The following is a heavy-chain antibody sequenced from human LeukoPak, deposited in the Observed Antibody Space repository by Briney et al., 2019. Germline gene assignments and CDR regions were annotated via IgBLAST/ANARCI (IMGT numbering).Heavy chain of an antibody. D-gene: IGHD2-15*01. J-gene: IGHJ4*02. CDR3: ATFRGYCSGRSCYHFDY. V-gene: IGHV4-39*01. CDR1: GGSISSSSYY. Sequence: KSSETLSLTCTVSGGSISSSSYYWGWIRQPPGKGLEWIGSFYFSGSTYYNPSLKSRVTISVDTSKNQSSLKLSSVTAADTAVYYCATFRGYCSGRSCYHFDYWGQGTLVTVSS. CDR2: FYFSGST.